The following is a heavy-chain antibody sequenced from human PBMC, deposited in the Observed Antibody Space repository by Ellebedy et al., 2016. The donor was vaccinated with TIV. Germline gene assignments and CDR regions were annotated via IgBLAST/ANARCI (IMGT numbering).Heavy chain of an antibody. CDR2: INHSGST. V-gene: IGHV4-34*01. Sequence: SETLSLXXAVYGGSFSGSYLSWIRQPPGKGLEWIGEINHSGSTNYNPSPKSRVTISVDTSKNQFSLKLSSVTAADTAVYYCARKAQWLGTDAFDIWGQGTMVTVSS. J-gene: IGHJ3*02. D-gene: IGHD6-19*01. CDR3: ARKAQWLGTDAFDI. CDR1: GGSFSGSY.